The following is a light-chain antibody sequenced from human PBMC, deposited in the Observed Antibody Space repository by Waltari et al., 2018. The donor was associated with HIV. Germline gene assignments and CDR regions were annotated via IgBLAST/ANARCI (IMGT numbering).Light chain of an antibody. J-gene: IGLJ1*01. CDR1: ALAKQY. CDR2: KDT. CDR3: QSADTSGTRV. Sequence: SFELTQPPSVSVSPGQTATITCSGDALAKQYPYWYQQKPGQAPVVVIYKDTERPSGIPERFSGSSSGTTVTLTISGVQAEDEADYYCQSADTSGTRVFGSGTKVTVL. V-gene: IGLV3-25*03.